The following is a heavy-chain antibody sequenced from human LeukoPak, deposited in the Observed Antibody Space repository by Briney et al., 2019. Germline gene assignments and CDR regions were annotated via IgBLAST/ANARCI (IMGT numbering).Heavy chain of an antibody. CDR3: ARTGTLRYFDWLSTLIADP. D-gene: IGHD3-9*01. CDR2: ISSSGSTI. CDR1: GFTFSDYY. V-gene: IGHV3-11*04. Sequence: KPGGSLRLSCAASGFTFSDYYMSWIRQAPGKGLEWVSYISSSGSTIYYADSVKGRFTISRDNAKNSLYLQMNSLRAEDTAVYYCARTGTLRYFDWLSTLIADPWGQGTLVTVSS. J-gene: IGHJ5*02.